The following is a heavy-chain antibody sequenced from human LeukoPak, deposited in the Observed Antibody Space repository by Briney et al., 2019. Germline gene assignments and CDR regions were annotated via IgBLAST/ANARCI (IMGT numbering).Heavy chain of an antibody. V-gene: IGHV3-48*04. Sequence: GGSLRLSCAASGFTFSSYSMNWVRQAPGKGLEWVSYISSSSSTIYYADSVKGRFTISRDNAKNSLYLQMNSLRAEDTAVYYCARDHTRAGVVVARHYYYYMDVWGKGTTVTVSS. J-gene: IGHJ6*03. D-gene: IGHD2-15*01. CDR1: GFTFSSYS. CDR3: ARDHTRAGVVVARHYYYYMDV. CDR2: ISSSSSTI.